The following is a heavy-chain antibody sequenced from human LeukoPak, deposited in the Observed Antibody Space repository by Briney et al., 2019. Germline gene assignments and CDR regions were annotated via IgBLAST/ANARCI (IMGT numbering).Heavy chain of an antibody. V-gene: IGHV3-20*04. D-gene: IGHD3-22*01. CDR3: VRDPYYFDSGGRSSDAFDM. Sequence: GGSLRLSCAASGFNFDDYGMSWVRQTPGRGLEWVSAINWNGGSTGYADSVKGRFTISRDNAKNSLYLQMNSLRAEDTALYYCVRDPYYFDSGGRSSDAFDMWGQGTMVTVSS. CDR2: INWNGGST. J-gene: IGHJ3*02. CDR1: GFNFDDYG.